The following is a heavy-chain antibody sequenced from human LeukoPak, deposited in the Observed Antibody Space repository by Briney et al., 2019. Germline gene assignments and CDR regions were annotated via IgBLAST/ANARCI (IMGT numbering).Heavy chain of an antibody. J-gene: IGHJ4*02. CDR1: GGSFSGYY. CDR3: ARELSAIVH. CDR2: INHSGST. V-gene: IGHV4-34*01. D-gene: IGHD2-21*02. Sequence: SETLSLTCAVYGGSFSGYYWSWIRQPPGKGLEWIGEINHSGSTNYNPSLKCRVTISVDTSKNQFSLKLRSVTAADTAVYYCARELSAIVHWGQGTLVTVSS.